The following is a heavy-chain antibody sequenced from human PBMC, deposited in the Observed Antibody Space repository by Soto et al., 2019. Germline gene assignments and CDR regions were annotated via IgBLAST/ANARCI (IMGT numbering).Heavy chain of an antibody. CDR1: GGTFSSYA. D-gene: IGHD6-6*01. J-gene: IGHJ6*02. CDR2: IIPIFGTA. Sequence: QVQLVQSGAEVKKPGSSVKVSCKASGGTFSSYAISWVRQAPGQGLEWMGGIIPIFGTANYAQKVQGRVTITADESTRTAYMELSSLRSEDTAVYYSARAIRREYSSSRLAPYSYYYGMDVWGQGTTVTVSS. V-gene: IGHV1-69*01. CDR3: ARAIRREYSSSRLAPYSYYYGMDV.